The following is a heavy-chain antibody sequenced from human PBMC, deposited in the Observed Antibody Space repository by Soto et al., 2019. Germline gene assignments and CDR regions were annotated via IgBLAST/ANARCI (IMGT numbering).Heavy chain of an antibody. CDR1: GFSFNIFA. V-gene: IGHV3-23*01. Sequence: EVKLLESGGRLVQPGGSLRLSCAASGFSFNIFAMNWVRQAPGQGLEWVSGISGGGGSTYYADSVKGRLTISRDNSNNTLYLRMNSLRAEDTAVYYCAKDPTSYDSSAQFDSWGQGTLVTVSS. D-gene: IGHD3-22*01. CDR3: AKDPTSYDSSAQFDS. CDR2: ISGGGGST. J-gene: IGHJ4*02.